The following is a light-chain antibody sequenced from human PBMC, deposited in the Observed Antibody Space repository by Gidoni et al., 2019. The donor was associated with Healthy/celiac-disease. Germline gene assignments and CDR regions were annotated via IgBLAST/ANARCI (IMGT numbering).Light chain of an antibody. V-gene: IGKV1-39*01. J-gene: IGKJ2*01. CDR2: AAS. CDR1: QSISSY. Sequence: DIQMTQSPSSLSAYVGDRVTITCRASQSISSYLNWYQQKPGKAPKLLIYAASSLKSGVPSRFSGSGYGTDFTLTISSLKTEDFATYYCQQSYSTPPAFGQGTKLEIK. CDR3: QQSYSTPPA.